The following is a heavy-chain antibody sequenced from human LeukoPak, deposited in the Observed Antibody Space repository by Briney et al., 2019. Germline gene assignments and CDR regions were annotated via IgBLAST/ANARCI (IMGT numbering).Heavy chain of an antibody. V-gene: IGHV3-23*01. Sequence: GESLRLSCAASGFAFNTYSMNWVRQAPGKGLEWVSGITASGDRTFYGDSVRGRFTMSRDNSKNTVYLQMNSLRVEDTAVYYCAKVAKYYYGSETYYFFEHWGQGTPVTASS. CDR2: ITASGDRT. CDR3: AKVAKYYYGSETYYFFEH. CDR1: GFAFNTYS. J-gene: IGHJ4*02. D-gene: IGHD3-10*01.